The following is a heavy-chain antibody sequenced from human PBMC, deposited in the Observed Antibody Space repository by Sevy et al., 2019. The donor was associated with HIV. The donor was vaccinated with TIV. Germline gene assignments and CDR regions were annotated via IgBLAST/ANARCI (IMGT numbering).Heavy chain of an antibody. CDR1: GYTLTELS. Sequence: ASVKVSRKVSGYTLTELSMHWVRQAPGKGLEWMGGFDPEDGETIYAQKFQGRVTMTEDTSTDTAYMELSSLRSEDTAVYYCATAAVPFGGYSYGSAFYWGQGTLVTVSS. J-gene: IGHJ4*02. D-gene: IGHD5-18*01. CDR3: ATAAVPFGGYSYGSAFY. CDR2: FDPEDGET. V-gene: IGHV1-24*01.